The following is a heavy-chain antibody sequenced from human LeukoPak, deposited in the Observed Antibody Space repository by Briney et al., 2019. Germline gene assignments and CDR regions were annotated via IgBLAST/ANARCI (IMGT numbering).Heavy chain of an antibody. V-gene: IGHV4-38-2*01. D-gene: IGHD1-7*01. CDR3: ARENYQGAFAI. CDR1: NNFIRNVYY. Sequence: PSETLSLTCAVSNNFIRNVYYCGLIRQPPGKGLEWIGSIYHSGSTYYNPSLKSRLTISLDTSKSHFSLNLSSVTAADTAVYYCARENYQGAFAIWGQGTMVTVSS. J-gene: IGHJ3*02. CDR2: IYHSGST.